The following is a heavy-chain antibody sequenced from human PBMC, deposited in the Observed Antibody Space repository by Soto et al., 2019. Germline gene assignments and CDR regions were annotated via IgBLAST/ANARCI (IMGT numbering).Heavy chain of an antibody. V-gene: IGHV3-72*01. J-gene: IGHJ4*02. CDR3: ARLTVVAGHYYFDY. CDR1: GFTFSDHY. D-gene: IGHD6-19*01. CDR2: IRKRTNSYTT. Sequence: EVQLVESGGGLAQPGGSLRLSCAASGFTFSDHYMDWVRQAPGKGLEWVGRIRKRTNSYTTEYAASVKGRFTISRDDSTNSLYLQMNSLTTDETAVSYCARLTVVAGHYYFDYWGQGSLVTVSS.